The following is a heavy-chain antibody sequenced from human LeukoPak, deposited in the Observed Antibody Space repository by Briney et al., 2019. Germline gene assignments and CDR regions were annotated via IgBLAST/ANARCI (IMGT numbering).Heavy chain of an antibody. Sequence: GGSLTLSCAASGFTFSSDAMSWVRQAPGKGLEWVSAISGSGGSTYYADSVKGRFTIFRDNSKNTMYLQMNSLRAEDTAVYYCEGYCSGGSCYSFDYWGQGTLVTVSS. V-gene: IGHV3-23*01. CDR1: GFTFSSDA. D-gene: IGHD2-15*01. CDR2: ISGSGGST. J-gene: IGHJ4*02. CDR3: EGYCSGGSCYSFDY.